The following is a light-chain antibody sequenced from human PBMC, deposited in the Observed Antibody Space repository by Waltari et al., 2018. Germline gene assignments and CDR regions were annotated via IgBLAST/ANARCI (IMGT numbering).Light chain of an antibody. CDR1: KLGDKY. V-gene: IGLV3-1*01. J-gene: IGLJ2*01. CDR3: QAWDSSTYVV. CDR2: QDR. Sequence: SYELTQPPSVSVSPGQTASITCSGDKLGDKYACWYQQKPGQSPVVVIYQDRKRPSGIPWRFSGSRAGNTATLTISGTQAMDEADYYCQAWDSSTYVVFGGGTKLTVL.